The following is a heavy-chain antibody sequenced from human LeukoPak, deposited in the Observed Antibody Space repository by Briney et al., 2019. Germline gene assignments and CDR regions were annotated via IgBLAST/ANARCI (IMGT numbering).Heavy chain of an antibody. CDR1: GFTFSDYY. CDR2: IKQDGSEK. Sequence: GGSLRLSCAASGFTFSDYYMSWIRQAPGKGLEWVANIKQDGSEKYYVDSVKGRFTISRDNAKNSLYLQMNSLRAEDTAVYYCAREVPNYYDSRSDAFDIWGQGTMVTVSS. CDR3: AREVPNYYDSRSDAFDI. D-gene: IGHD3-22*01. J-gene: IGHJ3*02. V-gene: IGHV3-7*01.